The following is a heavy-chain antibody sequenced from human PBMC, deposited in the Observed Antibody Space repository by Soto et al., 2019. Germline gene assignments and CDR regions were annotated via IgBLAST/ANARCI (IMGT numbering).Heavy chain of an antibody. D-gene: IGHD6-13*01. Sequence: QVQLVQSGAEVRKPGASVKVSCRTSGYTFTHYYIHWVRQAPGQGLEWLGIINPASGSTNYAHELQGRVTLTMDTSTTTVYMELSGLRAEDTAIFYCARDLAAGAHWGQGTLVTVSS. CDR1: GYTFTHYY. CDR2: INPASGST. J-gene: IGHJ4*02. V-gene: IGHV1-46*01. CDR3: ARDLAAGAH.